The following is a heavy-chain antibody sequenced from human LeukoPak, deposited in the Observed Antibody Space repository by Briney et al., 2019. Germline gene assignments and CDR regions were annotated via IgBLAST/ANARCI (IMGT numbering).Heavy chain of an antibody. Sequence: SETLSLTCTVSGGSISSRSYYWGWIRQPPGKGLEWIGSLYYSGSTYYNPSHKSRVTISVDTSKNQFSLKLSSVTAADTAAYYCTRHLAATITFDYWGQGTLVTVSS. J-gene: IGHJ4*02. CDR3: TRHLAATITFDY. D-gene: IGHD2-15*01. CDR2: LYYSGST. V-gene: IGHV4-39*01. CDR1: GGSISSRSYY.